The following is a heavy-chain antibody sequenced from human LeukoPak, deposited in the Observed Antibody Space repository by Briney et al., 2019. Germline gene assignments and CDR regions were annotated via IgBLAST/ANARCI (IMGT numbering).Heavy chain of an antibody. J-gene: IGHJ4*02. Sequence: GGSLRLSCAASGFTFSSYAMHWVRQALGKGLEWVAVISYDGSNKYYADSVKGRFTISRDNSKNTLYLQMNSLRAEDTAVYYCAAGYSYGPAVFDYWGQGTLVTVSS. D-gene: IGHD5-18*01. CDR1: GFTFSSYA. V-gene: IGHV3-30*04. CDR3: AAGYSYGPAVFDY. CDR2: ISYDGSNK.